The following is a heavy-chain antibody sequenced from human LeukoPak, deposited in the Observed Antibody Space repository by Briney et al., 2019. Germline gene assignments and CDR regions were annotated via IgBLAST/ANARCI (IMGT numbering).Heavy chain of an antibody. Sequence: RGASVKVSCKASGYTFTSYYMHWVRQAPGQGLEWMGIINPSGGSTSYAQKFQGRVTMTRDMSTSTVHMELSSLRSEDTAVYYCARGRQGYCGGDCLDYYYMDVWGKGTAVTVSS. CDR3: ARGRQGYCGGDCLDYYYMDV. V-gene: IGHV1-46*01. J-gene: IGHJ6*03. CDR2: INPSGGST. D-gene: IGHD2-21*02. CDR1: GYTFTSYY.